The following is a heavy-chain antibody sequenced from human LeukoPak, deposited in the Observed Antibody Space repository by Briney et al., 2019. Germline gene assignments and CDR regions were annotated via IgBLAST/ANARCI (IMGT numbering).Heavy chain of an antibody. Sequence: GGSLRLSCAASGFTFSSYGMHWVRQAPGKGLEWVAVIWYDGSNKYYADPVQGRFTISRDDSKNTLYLQMNSLRAEDTAVYYCARPTGTMGYYYYGMDVWGQGTTVTVSS. J-gene: IGHJ6*02. V-gene: IGHV3-33*01. CDR3: ARPTGTMGYYYYGMDV. CDR2: IWYDGSNK. CDR1: GFTFSSYG. D-gene: IGHD1-7*01.